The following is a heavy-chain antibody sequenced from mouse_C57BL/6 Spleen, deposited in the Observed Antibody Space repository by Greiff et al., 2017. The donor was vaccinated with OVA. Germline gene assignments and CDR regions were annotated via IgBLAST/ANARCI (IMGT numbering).Heavy chain of an antibody. D-gene: IGHD3-2*02. Sequence: QVQLQQPGAELVKPGASVKLSCKASGYTFTSYWMQWVKQRPGQGLEWIGEIDPSDSYTNYNQKFKGKATLTVDTSSSTAYMQLRSLTSEDSAVYYCARKEGTAQATDYWGQGTTLTVSS. V-gene: IGHV1-50*01. CDR3: ARKEGTAQATDY. CDR1: GYTFTSYW. J-gene: IGHJ2*01. CDR2: IDPSDSYT.